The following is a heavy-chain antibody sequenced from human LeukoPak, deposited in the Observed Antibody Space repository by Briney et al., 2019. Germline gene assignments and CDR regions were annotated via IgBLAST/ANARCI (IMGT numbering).Heavy chain of an antibody. CDR2: IRGKAYGGTT. D-gene: IGHD1-1*01. CDR1: GFTFRRYA. Sequence: GGSLRLSCAASGFTFRRYAMSWVRQAPGKGLEWVGFIRGKAYGGTTEYAASVKGRFTISKDDSKSIAYLQMNSLKTEDTAVYYCTRYLGAPGDWGQGTLVTVSP. CDR3: TRYLGAPGD. J-gene: IGHJ4*02. V-gene: IGHV3-49*04.